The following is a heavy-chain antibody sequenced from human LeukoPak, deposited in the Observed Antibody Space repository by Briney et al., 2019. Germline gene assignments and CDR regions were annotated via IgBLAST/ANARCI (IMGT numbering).Heavy chain of an antibody. CDR1: GYTFTSHY. V-gene: IGHV1-46*01. CDR2: INPSGGST. J-gene: IGHJ1*01. Sequence: WASVKVSCKASGYTFTSHYMHWVRQAPGQGLEWMGIINPSGGSTSYAQKFQGRVTMTRDMSTSTVYMELSSLRSEDTAVYYCARGVGMVGTAAAGLAEYFQHWGQGTLVTVSS. D-gene: IGHD6-13*01. CDR3: ARGVGMVGTAAAGLAEYFQH.